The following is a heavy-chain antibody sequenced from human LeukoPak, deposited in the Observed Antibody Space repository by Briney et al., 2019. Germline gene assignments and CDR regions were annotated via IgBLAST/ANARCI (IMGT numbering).Heavy chain of an antibody. D-gene: IGHD1-26*01. CDR3: ARATGVYGGSYF. CDR1: GYTFTGYY. CDR2: ISAYNGKT. J-gene: IGHJ4*02. V-gene: IGHV1-18*04. Sequence: ASVKVSCKASGYTFTGYYMHWVRQAPGQGLEWMGWISAYNGKTNYAQKLQGRVTMTTDTSTSTAYMELRSLRSDDTAVFYCARATGVYGGSYFWGQGTLVTVSS.